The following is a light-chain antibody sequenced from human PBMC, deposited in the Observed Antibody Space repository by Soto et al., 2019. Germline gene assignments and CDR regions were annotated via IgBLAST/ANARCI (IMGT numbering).Light chain of an antibody. Sequence: AIQLTQSPSSLSASVGDSVAITCRASQGISNDLAWYQQRPGRPPKLLIYDASTLERGVPSRFSGSGSGTDFTLNIRSLQPEDFATYYCQQCSGHHPLTCGGGTRVEI. J-gene: IGKJ4*01. CDR1: QGISND. V-gene: IGKV1-13*02. CDR2: DAS. CDR3: QQCSGHHPLT.